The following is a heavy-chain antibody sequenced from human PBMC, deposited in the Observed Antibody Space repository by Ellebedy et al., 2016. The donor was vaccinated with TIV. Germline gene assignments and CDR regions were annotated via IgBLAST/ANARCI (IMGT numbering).Heavy chain of an antibody. J-gene: IGHJ4*02. Sequence: GESLKISCTASAFIFSVYGMHWVRQAPGKGLEWIAVISADGSTKYHADSVEGRFTISRDNSNNSLYLQMNSLRAEDTAVYFCTREGAVRGAPAYLAYDFWGQGTLVTVSS. V-gene: IGHV3-30*03. CDR1: AFIFSVYG. CDR3: TREGAVRGAPAYLAYDF. D-gene: IGHD2/OR15-2a*01. CDR2: ISADGSTK.